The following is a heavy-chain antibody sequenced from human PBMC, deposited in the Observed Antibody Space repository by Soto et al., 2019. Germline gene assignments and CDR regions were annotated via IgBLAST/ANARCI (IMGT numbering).Heavy chain of an antibody. V-gene: IGHV3-23*01. D-gene: IGHD2-2*01. CDR2: ISGSGGST. J-gene: IGHJ3*02. CDR3: AKGLGYCSSTSCYAAFDI. CDR1: GFTFSSYA. Sequence: EVELLESGGGLVQPGGSLRLSCAASGFTFSSYAMSWVRQAPGKGLEWVSAISGSGGSTYYADSVKGRFTISRDNSKNTLYVQRNSLRAEDTAVYYCAKGLGYCSSTSCYAAFDIWGQGTMVTVSS.